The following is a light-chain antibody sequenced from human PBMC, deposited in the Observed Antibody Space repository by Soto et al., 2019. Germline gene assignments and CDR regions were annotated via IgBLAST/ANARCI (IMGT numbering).Light chain of an antibody. CDR2: DVS. CDR3: CSYAGSYT. CDR1: SSDVGGYNY. V-gene: IGLV2-11*01. J-gene: IGLJ1*01. Sequence: QSALTQPRSVSGSPGQSVTISCTGTSSDVGGYNYVPWYQQHPGKAPKLMIYDVSKRPSGVPDRFSGSKSGNTASLTISGLQAEDEADYYCCSYAGSYTLGTGTKVTVL.